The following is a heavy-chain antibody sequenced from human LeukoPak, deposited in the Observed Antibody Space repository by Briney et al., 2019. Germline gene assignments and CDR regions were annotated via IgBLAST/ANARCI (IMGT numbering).Heavy chain of an antibody. CDR3: ARALAGYCSGGSCRTYYYYMDV. D-gene: IGHD2-15*01. CDR2: ISSSGSTI. J-gene: IGHJ6*03. CDR1: GGSFSGYY. Sequence: LSLTCAVYGGSFSGYYWSWIRQAPGKGLEWVSYISSSGSTIYYADSVKGRFTISRDNAKNSLYLQMNSLRAEDTAVYYCARALAGYCSGGSCRTYYYYMDVWGKGTTVTIS. V-gene: IGHV3-11*01.